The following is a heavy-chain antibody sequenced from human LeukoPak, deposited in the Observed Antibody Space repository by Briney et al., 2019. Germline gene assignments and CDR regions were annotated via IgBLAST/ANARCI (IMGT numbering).Heavy chain of an antibody. D-gene: IGHD3-10*01. V-gene: IGHV1-18*01. Sequence: ASVKVSCKASGYTFTNYGITWMRQAPGQGLEWMGWINTYNGNTNYAQKLQGRVTITTDTSTSTAYMELRSLRSDDTAVFYCARDRRAVFGELGPDAFDIWGQGTMVTVSS. CDR3: ARDRRAVFGELGPDAFDI. CDR1: GYTFTNYG. J-gene: IGHJ3*02. CDR2: INTYNGNT.